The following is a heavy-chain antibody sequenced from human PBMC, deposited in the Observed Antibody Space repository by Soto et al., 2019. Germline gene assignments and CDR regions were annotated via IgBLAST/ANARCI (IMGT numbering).Heavy chain of an antibody. J-gene: IGHJ4*02. D-gene: IGHD6-19*01. CDR2: IWYDGSNK. V-gene: IGHV3-33*01. CDR3: ARDHGQPAPSEGSPYSSGWYSY. CDR1: GFTFSSYG. Sequence: GGSLRLSCAASGFTFSSYGMHWVRQAPGKGLEWVAVIWYDGSNKYYADSVKGRFTISRDNSKNTLYLQMNSLRAEDTAVYYCARDHGQPAPSEGSPYSSGWYSYWGQGTLVTVSS.